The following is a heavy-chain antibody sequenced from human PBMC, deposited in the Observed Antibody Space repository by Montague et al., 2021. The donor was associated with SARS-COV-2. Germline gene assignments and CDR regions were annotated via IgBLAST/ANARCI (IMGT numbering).Heavy chain of an antibody. CDR1: GGSITSSSYY. J-gene: IGHJ6*02. D-gene: IGHD1-26*01. Sequence: SETPSLTCTVSGGSITSSSYYWGWIRQPPGKGLEWIGSIYYSGSTYYNPSLKSRVTISVDTSKNQFSLKLSSVTAADTAVYYCARLAPDSGSPNGYYYNGMDVWGQGTTVTVSS. CDR2: IYYSGST. V-gene: IGHV4-39*01. CDR3: ARLAPDSGSPNGYYYNGMDV.